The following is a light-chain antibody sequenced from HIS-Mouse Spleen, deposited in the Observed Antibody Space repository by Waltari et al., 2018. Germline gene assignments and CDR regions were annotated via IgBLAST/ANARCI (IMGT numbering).Light chain of an antibody. CDR3: CSYAGSSTYWV. Sequence: QSALTQPASVSGSPGQSITISCTGTSSDVWSYNLVSWYQQHPGKPPKLMIYEGSKRPSGVSNRFSGSKSGNTASLTISGLQAEDEADYYCCSYAGSSTYWVFGGGTKLTVL. CDR2: EGS. J-gene: IGLJ3*02. V-gene: IGLV2-23*01. CDR1: SSDVWSYNL.